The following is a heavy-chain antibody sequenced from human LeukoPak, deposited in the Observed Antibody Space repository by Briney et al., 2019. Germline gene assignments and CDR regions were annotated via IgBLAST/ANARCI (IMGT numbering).Heavy chain of an antibody. J-gene: IGHJ5*02. V-gene: IGHV1-2*02. CDR1: GYTFTGYY. Sequence: GASVKVSCKASGYTFTGYYMHWVRQGPGQGLEWMGWINPNSGGTNYAQKFQGRVTMTRDTSISTAYMELSRLRSDDTAVYYCASAYYDFWSGYYRSWFDPWGQGTLVTVSS. D-gene: IGHD3-3*01. CDR3: ASAYYDFWSGYYRSWFDP. CDR2: INPNSGGT.